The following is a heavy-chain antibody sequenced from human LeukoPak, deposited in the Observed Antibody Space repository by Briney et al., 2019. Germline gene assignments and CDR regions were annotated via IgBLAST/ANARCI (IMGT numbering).Heavy chain of an antibody. D-gene: IGHD4-17*01. CDR1: GFSVSNNY. CDR2: IYSGGAT. V-gene: IGHV3-53*01. CDR3: ARDYGGYAGY. J-gene: IGHJ4*02. Sequence: PGGSLRLSCAASGFSVSNNYMSWVRQAPGKGLEWVSVIYSGGATFYTDSVKGRFTISRDNSKNTLYLQMNSLRVEDTAFYYCARDYGGYAGYWGQGTLVTVSS.